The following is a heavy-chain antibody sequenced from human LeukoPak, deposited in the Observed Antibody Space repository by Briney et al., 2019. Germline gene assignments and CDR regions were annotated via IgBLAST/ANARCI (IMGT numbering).Heavy chain of an antibody. CDR1: GGSISSGSYY. CDR2: IYTSGST. Sequence: SETLSLTCTVSGGSISSGSYYWSWIRQPPGKGLEWIGRIYTSGSTNYNPSLKSRVTISVDTSKNQFSLQLSSVPAADTAVYYCARRVVVPAAGYDYWGQGTLVTVSS. D-gene: IGHD2-2*01. CDR3: ARRVVVPAAGYDY. V-gene: IGHV4-61*02. J-gene: IGHJ4*02.